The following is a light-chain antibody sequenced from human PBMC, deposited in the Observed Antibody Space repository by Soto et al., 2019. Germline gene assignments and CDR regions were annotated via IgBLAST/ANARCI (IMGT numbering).Light chain of an antibody. CDR1: FCDVGGYDY. V-gene: IGLV2-14*01. CDR2: EVT. Sequence: QSVLTQPASLSGSPGQSIAISCAGTFCDVGGYDYVSWYQQHPDKAPKLMIYEVTKRPSGVSNRFSGPKSGNTASLTISGLKSEDEADYYCSSHTSGSTRVFGSGTKLTVL. CDR3: SSHTSGSTRV. J-gene: IGLJ1*01.